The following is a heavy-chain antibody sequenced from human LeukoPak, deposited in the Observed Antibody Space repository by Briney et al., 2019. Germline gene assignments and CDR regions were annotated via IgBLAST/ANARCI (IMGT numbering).Heavy chain of an antibody. CDR2: ISAYNGNT. CDR3: ARTYYDILTGYYTEYFQH. Sequence: ASVKVSCKASGYTFTSYGISWVRQAPGQGLEWMGWISAYNGNTNYAQKLQGRVTMTTDTSTSTAYMELRSLRSDDTAVYYCARTYYDILTGYYTEYFQHWGQGTLVTVSS. V-gene: IGHV1-18*01. D-gene: IGHD3-9*01. CDR1: GYTFTSYG. J-gene: IGHJ1*01.